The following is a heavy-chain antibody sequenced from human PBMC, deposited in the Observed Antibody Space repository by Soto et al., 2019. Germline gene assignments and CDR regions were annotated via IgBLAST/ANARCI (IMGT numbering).Heavy chain of an antibody. V-gene: IGHV1-2*04. CDR1: GYTFTGYY. CDR2: INPNSGGT. CDR3: ARDSLSSGWPFGSRYGMDV. D-gene: IGHD6-19*01. J-gene: IGHJ6*02. Sequence: ASVTVSCKASGYTFTGYYMHWVRQAPGQGLEWMGWINPNSGGTNYAQKFQGWVTMTRDTSISTAYMELSRLRSDGTAVYYCARDSLSSGWPFGSRYGMDVWGQGTTVTVSS.